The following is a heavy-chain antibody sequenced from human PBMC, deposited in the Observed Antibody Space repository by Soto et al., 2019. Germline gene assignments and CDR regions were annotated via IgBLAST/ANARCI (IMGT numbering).Heavy chain of an antibody. V-gene: IGHV3-72*01. D-gene: IGHD3-10*01. CDR1: GFTFSDHF. CDR2: IRNKANTYST. J-gene: IGHJ4*01. Sequence: VQLVESGGGLVQPGGSLRLSCAASGFTFSDHFMDWVRQAPGKGLEWVGRIRNKANTYSTEYAASVKGRFSISRDDSKNALYLQMSSVKTENTAVYNCARGRFFGSGSNHIGDFDHWGHGTLVTVTS. CDR3: ARGRFFGSGSNHIGDFDH.